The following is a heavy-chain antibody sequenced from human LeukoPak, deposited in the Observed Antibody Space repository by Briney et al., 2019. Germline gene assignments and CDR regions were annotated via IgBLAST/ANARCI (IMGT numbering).Heavy chain of an antibody. V-gene: IGHV3-30-3*01. CDR3: ARPYYDFWSGLQY. Sequence: GGSLRLSCAASGFTFSSYAMHWVRQAPGKGLEWVAVISYDGSNKYYADSVKGRFTISRDNSKNTLYLQMNSLRAEDTAVYYCARPYYDFWSGLQYWGQGTLVTVSS. CDR2: ISYDGSNK. D-gene: IGHD3-3*01. CDR1: GFTFSSYA. J-gene: IGHJ4*02.